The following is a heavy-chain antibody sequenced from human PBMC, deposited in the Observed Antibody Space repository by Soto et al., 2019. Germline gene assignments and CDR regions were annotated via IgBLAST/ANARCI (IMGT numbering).Heavy chain of an antibody. CDR3: AHRRGGCSGGSCYSHYYGMDV. Sequence: QITLKESGPTLVKPTQTLTLTCTFSAFSLSTSGVGVGWIRQPPGKALEWLALIYWDDDKRYSPSLKSRLTITKDTSKNQVVLTMTNMDPVDTATYYCAHRRGGCSGGSCYSHYYGMDVWGQGTTVTVSS. V-gene: IGHV2-5*02. CDR2: IYWDDDK. CDR1: AFSLSTSGVG. D-gene: IGHD2-15*01. J-gene: IGHJ6*02.